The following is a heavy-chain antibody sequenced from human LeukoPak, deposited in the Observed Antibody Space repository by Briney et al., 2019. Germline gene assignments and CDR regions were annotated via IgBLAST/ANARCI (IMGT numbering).Heavy chain of an antibody. CDR1: GFTLSSYE. Sequence: GGSLRLSCAASGFTLSSYEMNWVRQAPGKGLEWVSAISGGATTYYADSVKGRFTISRDNSKNTVYLQMNSLRAEDTAVYYCVKGFSSGYPWTFDYWGQGTLVTVSS. D-gene: IGHD3-22*01. J-gene: IGHJ4*02. CDR2: ISGGATT. CDR3: VKGFSSGYPWTFDY. V-gene: IGHV3-23*01.